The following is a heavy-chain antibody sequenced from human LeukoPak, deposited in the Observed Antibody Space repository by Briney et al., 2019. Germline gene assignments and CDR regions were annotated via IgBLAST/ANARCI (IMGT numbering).Heavy chain of an antibody. Sequence: GGSLRLSCAASGFTFSSYSMNWVRQAPGKGLEWVSAISGSGGSTYYADSVKGRFTISRDNSKNTLYLQMNSLRAEDAAVYYCAKVRVYSSSWFPLFDYWGQGTLVTVSS. CDR1: GFTFSSYS. V-gene: IGHV3-23*01. CDR2: ISGSGGST. J-gene: IGHJ4*02. CDR3: AKVRVYSSSWFPLFDY. D-gene: IGHD6-13*01.